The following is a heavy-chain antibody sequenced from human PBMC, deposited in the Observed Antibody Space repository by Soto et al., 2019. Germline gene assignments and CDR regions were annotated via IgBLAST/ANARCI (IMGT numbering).Heavy chain of an antibody. J-gene: IGHJ6*03. CDR2: INSNGGST. D-gene: IGHD2-15*01. CDR1: GFTFSNYA. CDR3: VRVGGYCSGGSCSDYMDV. Sequence: EVQLVESGGGLVQSGGSLRLSCAASGFTFSNYAMHWVRQAPGKGLEYVSGINSNGGSTYYANSVKGRFTISRDNSKNTLYLQMGSLRAEDMAVYYCVRVGGYCSGGSCSDYMDVWGKGTTVTVSS. V-gene: IGHV3-64*01.